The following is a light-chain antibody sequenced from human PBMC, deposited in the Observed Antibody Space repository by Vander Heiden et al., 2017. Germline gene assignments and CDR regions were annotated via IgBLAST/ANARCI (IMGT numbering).Light chain of an antibody. CDR3: QSYDSSLSGPYVV. V-gene: IGLV1-40*01. CDR1: SSNIGAGYD. J-gene: IGLJ2*01. CDR2: GNS. Sequence: QSVLTQPPSVSGAPGQRVPSPCTGSSSNIGAGYDVHWYQQLPGTAPKLLIYGNSNRPSGVPDRFSGSKSGTSASLAITGLQAEDEADYYCQSYDSSLSGPYVVFGGGTKLTVL.